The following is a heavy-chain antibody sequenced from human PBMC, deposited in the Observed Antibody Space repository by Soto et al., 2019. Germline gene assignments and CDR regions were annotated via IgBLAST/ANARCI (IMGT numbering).Heavy chain of an antibody. CDR2: ISAYNGNT. Sequence: VKGSGKVSVDTFPSYEINWVRQAPGQGLEWMGWISAYNGNTNYAQKLQGRVTMTTDTSTSTAYMELRSLRSDDTAVYYCVMVDNYVTPTPQDVWGQGTTVTVSS. V-gene: IGHV1-18*01. D-gene: IGHD3-16*01. CDR1: VDTFPSYE. CDR3: VMVDNYVTPTPQDV. J-gene: IGHJ6*02.